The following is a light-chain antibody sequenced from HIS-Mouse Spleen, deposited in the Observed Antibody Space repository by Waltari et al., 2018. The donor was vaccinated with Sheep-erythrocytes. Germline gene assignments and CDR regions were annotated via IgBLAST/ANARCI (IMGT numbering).Light chain of an antibody. CDR3: QAWDSSTVV. Sequence: SYELTQPLSVSVYPGQTASTTCPGDKVGGKYACWYHQKPGQSPVLVIYQDSKRPSGIPERFSGSNSGNTATLTISGTQAMDEADYYCQAWDSSTVVFGGGTKLTVL. CDR2: QDS. V-gene: IGLV3-1*01. J-gene: IGLJ2*01. CDR1: KVGGKY.